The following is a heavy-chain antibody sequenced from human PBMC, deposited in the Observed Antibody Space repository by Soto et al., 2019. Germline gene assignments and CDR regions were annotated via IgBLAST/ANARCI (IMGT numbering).Heavy chain of an antibody. CDR1: GGTFSSYA. Sequence: QVQLVQSGAEVKKPGSSVKVSCKASGGTFSSYAISWVRQAPGQGLEWMGGIIPIFGTANYAQKFQGRVTTTADESTSTAYMELSRLRSEDTGVYYWARDRGLTMVRGGGGLRREIDYWGQGTLVTVSS. J-gene: IGHJ4*02. V-gene: IGHV1-69*01. CDR3: ARDRGLTMVRGGGGLRREIDY. D-gene: IGHD3-10*01. CDR2: IIPIFGTA.